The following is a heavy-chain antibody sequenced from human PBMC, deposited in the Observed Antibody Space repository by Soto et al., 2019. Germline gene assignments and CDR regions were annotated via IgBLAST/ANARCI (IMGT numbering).Heavy chain of an antibody. J-gene: IGHJ4*02. Sequence: GASVKVSCKASGGTFSSYAISWVRQAPGQGLEWMGGIIPIFGTANYAQKFQGRVTITADKSTSTAYMELSSLRSEGTAVYYCARRYCSSTSCAFDYWGQGTLVTVSS. CDR3: ARRYCSSTSCAFDY. CDR1: GGTFSSYA. D-gene: IGHD2-2*01. V-gene: IGHV1-69*06. CDR2: IIPIFGTA.